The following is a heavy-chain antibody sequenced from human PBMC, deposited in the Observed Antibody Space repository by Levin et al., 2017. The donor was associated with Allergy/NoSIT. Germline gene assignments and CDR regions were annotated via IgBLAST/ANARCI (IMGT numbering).Heavy chain of an antibody. D-gene: IGHD3-16*01. Sequence: SETLSLTCTVSGGSISDYYWSWIRQPPGKGLEWIASISYSGNTNYKPSLKSRITISVDTSKNQFSLKLSSVTAADTAVYYCARERGRNVYFEYWGQGTLVTVSS. CDR3: ARERGRNVYFEY. CDR2: ISYSGNT. CDR1: GGSISDYY. J-gene: IGHJ4*02. V-gene: IGHV4-59*01.